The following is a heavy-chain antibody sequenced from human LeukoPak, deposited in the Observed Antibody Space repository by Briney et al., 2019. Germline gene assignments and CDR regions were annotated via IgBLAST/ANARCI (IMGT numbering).Heavy chain of an antibody. J-gene: IGHJ4*02. D-gene: IGHD3-10*01. CDR1: GGSISSGSYY. CDR3: AIHYGSGSYHY. CDR2: IYTSGST. V-gene: IGHV4-61*02. Sequence: PSETLSLTCTVSGGSISSGSYYWSWIWQPAGKGLEWIGRIYTSGSTYYNPSLKSRVTISVDTSKNQFSLKLSSVTAADTAVYYCAIHYGSGSYHYWGQGTLATVSS.